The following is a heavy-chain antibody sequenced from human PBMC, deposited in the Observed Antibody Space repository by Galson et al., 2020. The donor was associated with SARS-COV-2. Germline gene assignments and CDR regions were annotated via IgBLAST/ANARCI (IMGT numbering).Heavy chain of an antibody. J-gene: IGHJ5*01. CDR3: ARKVATYDS. CDR2: IYFNGNT. V-gene: IGHV4-39*07. D-gene: IGHD2-15*01. CDR1: AGFLDSTSYY. Sequence: ASETLSLTCTVSAGFLDSTSYYWGWIRQPPGKGLEWIGSIYFNGNTFYNPSLMSRATMSVQPSKHQFFLRLTSVTAADTAVYYCARKVATYDSWGQGILVAVSS.